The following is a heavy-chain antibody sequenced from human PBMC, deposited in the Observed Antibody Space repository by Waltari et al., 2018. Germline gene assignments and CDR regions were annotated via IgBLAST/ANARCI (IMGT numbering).Heavy chain of an antibody. V-gene: IGHV4-39*01. J-gene: IGHJ3*02. CDR2: IYYSGST. CDR1: GGSISSSSYY. CDR3: ARHRALEWLSAGSAFDI. Sequence: QLQLQESGPGLVKPSETLSLTCTVSGGSISSSSYYWGWIRQPPGKGLGWIGSIYYSGSTYYTPSLKSRVTISVDTSKNQFSLKLSSVTAADTAVYYCARHRALEWLSAGSAFDIWGQGTMVTVSS. D-gene: IGHD3-3*01.